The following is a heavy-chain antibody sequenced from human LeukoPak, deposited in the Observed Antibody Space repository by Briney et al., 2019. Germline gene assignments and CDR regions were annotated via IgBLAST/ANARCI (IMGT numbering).Heavy chain of an antibody. Sequence: PSETLSLTCTVSGGSISSGGYYWSWIRQHPGKGLEWVANIRQDGSVQNYVDSVKGRFTISRDNPKNSVYLQMSSLRAEDTAVYYCLVTTRSRGFDYWGQGTLVTVSS. CDR1: GGSISSGGYY. D-gene: IGHD1/OR15-1a*01. J-gene: IGHJ4*02. CDR2: IRQDGSVQ. CDR3: LVTTRSRGFDY. V-gene: IGHV3-7*01.